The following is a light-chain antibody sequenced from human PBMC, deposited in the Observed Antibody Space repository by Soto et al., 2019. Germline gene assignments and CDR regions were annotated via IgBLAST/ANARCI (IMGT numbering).Light chain of an antibody. J-gene: IGKJ3*01. CDR3: QQYGSPPSRT. Sequence: EIVLTQSPGTLSLSPGERATLSCRASQSVSSSYLAWYQQKPGQAPRLLIYGASSRATGIPDRFSGSGSGTDVTLTISRLEPEDFAVYYCQQYGSPPSRTFGPGTKVDIK. V-gene: IGKV3-20*01. CDR2: GAS. CDR1: QSVSSSY.